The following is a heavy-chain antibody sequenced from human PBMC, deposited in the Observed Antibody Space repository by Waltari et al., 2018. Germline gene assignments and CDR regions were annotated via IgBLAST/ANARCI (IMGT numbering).Heavy chain of an antibody. CDR3: AHRRGYSYGGYYFDY. CDR1: GFPLSTSGVG. D-gene: IGHD5-18*01. Sequence: QITLKESGPTLVKPTQTLTLTCTFSGFPLSTSGVGVGWIRQPPGKAMEWLAFIYWKEEKRYSPSLKGRLTITKDTSKNQVVLTMTNMDPVDTATYYCAHRRGYSYGGYYFDYWGQGTLVTVSS. J-gene: IGHJ4*02. CDR2: IYWKEEK. V-gene: IGHV2-5*01.